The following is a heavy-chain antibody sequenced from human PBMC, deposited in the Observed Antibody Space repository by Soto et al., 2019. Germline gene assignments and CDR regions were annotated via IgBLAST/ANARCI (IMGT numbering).Heavy chain of an antibody. CDR1: GGSISSSSYY. D-gene: IGHD3-3*02. V-gene: IGHV4-39*01. J-gene: IGHJ5*02. CDR3: ASPKIAFYNWFDP. CDR2: IYYSGST. Sequence: SETLSLTCTVPGGSISSSSYYWGWIRQPPGKGLEWIGSIYYSGSTYYNPSLKSRVTISVDTSKNQFSLKLSSVTAADTAVYYCASPKIAFYNWFDPWGQGTLVTSPQ.